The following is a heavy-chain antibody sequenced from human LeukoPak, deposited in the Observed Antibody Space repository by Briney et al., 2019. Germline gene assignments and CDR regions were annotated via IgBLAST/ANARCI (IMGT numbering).Heavy chain of an antibody. CDR1: GGSFSGYY. V-gene: IGHV4-34*01. J-gene: IGHJ4*02. CDR3: ARARLSGSYSPANFDY. D-gene: IGHD3-10*01. CDR2: INHSGST. Sequence: SETLSLTCAVYGGSFSGYYWSWIRQPPGKGLEWIGEINHSGSTNYNPSLKSRVTISVDTSKNQFSLKLCSVTAADTAVYYCARARLSGSYSPANFDYWGQGTLVTVSS.